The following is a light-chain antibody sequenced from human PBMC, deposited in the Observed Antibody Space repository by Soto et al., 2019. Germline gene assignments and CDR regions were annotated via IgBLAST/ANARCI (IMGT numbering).Light chain of an antibody. CDR3: QQRARWPMP. J-gene: IGKJ5*01. Sequence: EVVLTQSPATLSVSPGERVTLSCRASQSVSTFLAWYQHKPGQAPRLLIYDTFKRATGVPDRFSGGGSGTDFTLTISRLAPEDFAVYYCQQRARWPMPFGQGTRLERK. CDR1: QSVSTF. V-gene: IGKV3-11*01. CDR2: DTF.